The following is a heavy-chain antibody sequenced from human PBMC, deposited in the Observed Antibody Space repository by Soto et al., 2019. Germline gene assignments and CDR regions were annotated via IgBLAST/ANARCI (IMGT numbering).Heavy chain of an antibody. CDR3: AKEPIPVYYYYGMDG. CDR1: GFTFSSYG. CDR2: ISYDGSNK. Sequence: QVQLVESGGGVVQPGRSLRLSCAASGFTFSSYGMHWVRQAPGKGLEWVAVISYDGSNKYYADSVKGRFTISRDNSKKTLYLQMNSLRAEDTAVYYCAKEPIPVYYYYGMDGWGQGTTVTVSS. V-gene: IGHV3-30*18. J-gene: IGHJ6*02.